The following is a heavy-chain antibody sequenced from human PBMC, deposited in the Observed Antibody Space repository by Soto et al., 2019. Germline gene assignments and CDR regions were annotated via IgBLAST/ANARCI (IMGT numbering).Heavy chain of an antibody. J-gene: IGHJ4*02. CDR3: VFISGSGSYYFDY. D-gene: IGHD3-10*01. CDR2: ISGGGETT. V-gene: IGHV3-23*01. Sequence: EVQLLESGGGLVQPGGSLRLSCAASGFTFSSYAMWWVRQAPGKGLECVSAISGGGETTYYADSVKGRFTISRDNSKNTLYLLMNSLRAGDTAVYYCVFISGSGSYYFDYWGQGTLVTVSS. CDR1: GFTFSSYA.